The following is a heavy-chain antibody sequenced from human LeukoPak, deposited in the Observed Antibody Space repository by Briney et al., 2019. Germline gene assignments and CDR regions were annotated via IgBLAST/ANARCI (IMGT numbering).Heavy chain of an antibody. Sequence: GGSLRLSCAASGFTFSSYSMNWVRQAPGKGLEWVSSISSSSSYIYYADSVKGRFTISRDNAKNSLYLQMNSLRAEDTAVYYCASSPRLRIAAHLTDYWGQGTLVTVSS. CDR1: GFTFSSYS. V-gene: IGHV3-21*01. CDR3: ASSPRLRIAAHLTDY. J-gene: IGHJ4*02. D-gene: IGHD6-13*01. CDR2: ISSSSSYI.